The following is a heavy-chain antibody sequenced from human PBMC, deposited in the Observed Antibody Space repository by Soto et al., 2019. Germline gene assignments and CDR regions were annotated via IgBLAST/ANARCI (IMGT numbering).Heavy chain of an antibody. Sequence: VQLVESGGTLVQPGGSLRLSCAASGFSVTSNYMTWVRQAPRKGLECVSVIYAGGNTYYPDSVKGRFTISNDNSKNTLFLQMNNLRAEDTAVYYCARVTTFYDILTSSYALNYFDYWGQGTRVTVSS. CDR1: GFSVTSNY. CDR3: ARVTTFYDILTSSYALNYFDY. CDR2: IYAGGNT. V-gene: IGHV3-53*01. D-gene: IGHD3-9*01. J-gene: IGHJ4*02.